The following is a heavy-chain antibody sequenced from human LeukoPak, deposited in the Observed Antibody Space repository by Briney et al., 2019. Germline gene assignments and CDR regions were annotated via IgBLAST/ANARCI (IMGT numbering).Heavy chain of an antibody. CDR3: AKSRPMAYYFDY. CDR1: GFTFSSYA. V-gene: IGHV3-23*01. D-gene: IGHD5-24*01. CDR2: ISGSSGST. Sequence: GGSLRLSCAASGFTFSSYAMSWVRQAPGKGLEWVSAISGSSGSTYYADSVKGRFTISRDNSRNTLYLQMNSLRADDTAIYYCAKSRPMAYYFDYWGQGTLVTVSS. J-gene: IGHJ4*02.